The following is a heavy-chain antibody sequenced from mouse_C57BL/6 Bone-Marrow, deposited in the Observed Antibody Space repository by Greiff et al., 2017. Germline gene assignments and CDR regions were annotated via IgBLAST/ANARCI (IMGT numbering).Heavy chain of an antibody. J-gene: IGHJ2*01. Sequence: QVQLQQPGAELVKPGASVKLSCKASGYTFTSYWMHWVKQRPGQGLEWIGMIHPTNGSTNYNEKFKSKATLTVDKSSSTAYMQLSSLTSEDSAVYYCARRWYYYGSSYDYFDYWGQGTTLTVSS. V-gene: IGHV1-64*01. CDR3: ARRWYYYGSSYDYFDY. CDR2: IHPTNGST. CDR1: GYTFTSYW. D-gene: IGHD1-1*01.